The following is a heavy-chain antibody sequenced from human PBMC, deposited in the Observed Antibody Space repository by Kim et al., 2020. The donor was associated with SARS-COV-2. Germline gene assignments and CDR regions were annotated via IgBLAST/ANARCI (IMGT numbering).Heavy chain of an antibody. CDR3: AREGIAAAGILYFDY. Sequence: QKFQGRVTMTRDTSTSTVYMELSSLRSEDTAVYYCAREGIAAAGILYFDYWGQGTLVTVSS. D-gene: IGHD6-13*01. J-gene: IGHJ4*02. V-gene: IGHV1-46*01.